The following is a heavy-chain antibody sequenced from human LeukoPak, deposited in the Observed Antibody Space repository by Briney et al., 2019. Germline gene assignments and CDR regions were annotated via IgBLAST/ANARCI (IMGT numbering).Heavy chain of an antibody. CDR3: ARDQGSSSGWSLFDY. CDR2: IYSSGST. D-gene: IGHD6-19*01. CDR1: GGSISSSSYY. J-gene: IGHJ4*02. Sequence: PSETLSLTCTVSGGSISSSSYYWGWIRQPPGKGLEWIGSIYSSGSTYYNPSLKSRVIIIIDTPKSHFSLTLSSVTAADTAVYYCARDQGSSSGWSLFDYWGQGTLVTVSS. V-gene: IGHV4-39*07.